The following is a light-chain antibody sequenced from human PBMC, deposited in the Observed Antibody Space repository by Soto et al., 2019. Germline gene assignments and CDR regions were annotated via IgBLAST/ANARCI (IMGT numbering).Light chain of an antibody. CDR1: QSILYSSNNKND. CDR2: WAS. J-gene: IGKJ4*01. CDR3: QQYYSSPLT. Sequence: DIVMTQSPDSLSVSLGETATINCKSSQSILYSSNNKNDLTWYQQKPGQPPKLLIYWASTRESGVPDRFSGSGSVTDFTLTISRLQAEDLAVYYCQQYYSSPLTFGGGTKVESK. V-gene: IGKV4-1*01.